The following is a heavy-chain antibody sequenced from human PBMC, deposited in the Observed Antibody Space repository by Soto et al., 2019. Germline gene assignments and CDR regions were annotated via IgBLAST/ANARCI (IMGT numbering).Heavy chain of an antibody. J-gene: IGHJ5*02. CDR3: ARRQGYCSGGSCYWNWFDP. CDR2: IYYSGST. CDR1: GGSISSYY. V-gene: IGHV4-59*08. D-gene: IGHD2-15*01. Sequence: SETLSLTCTVSGGSISSYYWSWNRQPPGKGLEWIGYIYYSGSTNYNPSLKSRVTISVDTSKNQFSLKLSSVTAADTAVYYCARRQGYCSGGSCYWNWFDPWGQGTLVTVSS.